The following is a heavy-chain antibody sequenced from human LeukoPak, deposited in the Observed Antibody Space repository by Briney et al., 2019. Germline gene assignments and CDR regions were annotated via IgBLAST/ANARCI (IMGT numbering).Heavy chain of an antibody. V-gene: IGHV1-69*01. D-gene: IGHD5-18*01. CDR3: ARVDTATHDAFDI. Sequence: ASVKVSCKASRGTFSSYAISWVRQAPGQGLEWMGGIIPIFGTANYAQKFQGRVTITADESTSTAYMELSSLRSEDTAVYYCARVDTATHDAFDIWGQGTMVTVSS. J-gene: IGHJ3*02. CDR2: IIPIFGTA. CDR1: RGTFSSYA.